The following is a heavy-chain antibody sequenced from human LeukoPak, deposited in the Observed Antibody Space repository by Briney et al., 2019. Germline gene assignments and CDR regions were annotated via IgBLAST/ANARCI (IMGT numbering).Heavy chain of an antibody. V-gene: IGHV1-8*03. CDR1: GYTFINYN. J-gene: IGHJ4*02. D-gene: IGHD2-8*01. CDR3: ARGVPLGYCTYGVCYPPYYFDY. CDR2: VNPRSGNA. Sequence: SVKVSCKASGYTFINYNINWVRQATGQGLEWMGWVNPRSGNAGYLQKFQGRLTITRDTSIDTAYMDLSSLSSEDTAVYYCARGVPLGYCTYGVCYPPYYFDYWGQGTLVTASS.